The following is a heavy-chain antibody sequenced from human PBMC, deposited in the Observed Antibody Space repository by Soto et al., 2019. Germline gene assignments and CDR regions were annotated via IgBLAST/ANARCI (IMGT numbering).Heavy chain of an antibody. J-gene: IGHJ5*02. CDR3: AGGGKPSAWFDP. CDR2: INAGNGNT. CDR1: GYTFTSYA. Sequence: ASVKVSCKASGYTFTSYAMHWVRQAPGQRLEWMGWINAGNGNTKYSQKFQGRVTITRDTSASTAYMELSSLRSEDTAVYYCAGGGKPSAWFDPWGQGTLVTVSS. D-gene: IGHD1-26*01. V-gene: IGHV1-3*01.